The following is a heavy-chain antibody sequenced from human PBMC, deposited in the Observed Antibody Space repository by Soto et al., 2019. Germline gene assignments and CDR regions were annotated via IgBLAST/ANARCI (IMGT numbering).Heavy chain of an antibody. Sequence: SETLSLTCTVSGGSISSGGYYWSWIRQHPGKGLEWIGYIYYSGSTYYNPSLKSRVTISVDTSKNQFSLKLSSVTAADTAVYYCARDSVVYSNYYYYYMDVWGKGTTVTV. CDR3: ARDSVVYSNYYYYYMDV. V-gene: IGHV4-31*03. CDR2: IYYSGST. J-gene: IGHJ6*03. CDR1: GGSISSGGYY. D-gene: IGHD4-4*01.